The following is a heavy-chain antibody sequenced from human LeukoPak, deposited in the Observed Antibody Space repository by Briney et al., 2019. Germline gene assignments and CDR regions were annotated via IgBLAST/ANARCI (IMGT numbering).Heavy chain of an antibody. CDR1: GGTFSSYA. J-gene: IGHJ4*02. D-gene: IGHD3-10*01. V-gene: IGHV1-69*05. Sequence: SVKVSCKASGGTFSSYAISWVRQAPGQGLAWMGRIIPIFGTANYAQKFQGRVTITTDESTSTAYMELSSLRSDDTAIYYCTRHNYQFDLDCWGQGTLVTVSS. CDR3: TRHNYQFDLDC. CDR2: IIPIFGTA.